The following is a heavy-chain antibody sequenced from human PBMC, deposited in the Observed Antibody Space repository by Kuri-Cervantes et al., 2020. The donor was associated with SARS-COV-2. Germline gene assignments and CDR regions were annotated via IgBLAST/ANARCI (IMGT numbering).Heavy chain of an antibody. Sequence: GGSLRLSCAASGFTFSSYSMNWVRQAPGKGLEWVSYISSSSSTIYYADSVKGRFTISRDNAKNPLYLQMNSLRAEDTAVYYCARIASSSGWENFDYWGQGTLATVSS. V-gene: IGHV3-48*01. CDR3: ARIASSSGWENFDY. CDR2: ISSSSSTI. J-gene: IGHJ4*02. CDR1: GFTFSSYS. D-gene: IGHD6-19*01.